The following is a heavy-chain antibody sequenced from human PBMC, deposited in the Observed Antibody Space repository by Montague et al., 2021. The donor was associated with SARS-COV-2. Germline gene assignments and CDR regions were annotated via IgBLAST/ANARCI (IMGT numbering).Heavy chain of an antibody. CDR1: GGSFSGYY. CDR2: VSHSGST. J-gene: IGHJ6*02. Sequence: SETLSLTCTVYGGSFSGYYWNWIRQFPGKGLEWIGEVSHSGSTNYNPSLKSRVTISIDSSKNHFSLQLRSVTAADTTVYYCARCSSGWSILDVWGQGTTVTVSS. V-gene: IGHV4-34*01. CDR3: ARCSSGWSILDV. D-gene: IGHD6-19*01.